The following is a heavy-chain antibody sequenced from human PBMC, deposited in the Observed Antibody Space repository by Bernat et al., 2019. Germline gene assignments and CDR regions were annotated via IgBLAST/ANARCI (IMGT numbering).Heavy chain of an antibody. CDR2: INTNTGNP. CDR1: GYTFTSYG. V-gene: IGHV7-4-1*02. D-gene: IGHD2/OR15-2a*01. J-gene: IGHJ5*02. Sequence: QVQLVQSGSELRKPGASVKVSCKASGYTFTSYGMNWVRQAPGQGLEWMGWINTNTGNPTYAHGFAGRFVFSLDASVNTAYLQINSLKAEDTAVYYCARDRATFTFDPWGQGTLVTVSS. CDR3: ARDRATFTFDP.